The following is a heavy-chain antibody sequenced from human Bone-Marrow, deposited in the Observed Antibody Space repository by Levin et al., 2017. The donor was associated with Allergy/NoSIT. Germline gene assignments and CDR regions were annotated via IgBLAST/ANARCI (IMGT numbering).Heavy chain of an antibody. CDR1: GFTLSGSA. Sequence: LSLTCAVSGFTLSGSAVHWVRQASGKGLDWVGRIRSHVNNYATTYAASVKGRFTFSRDDSENMAYLHMNSLKIDDTAVYYCTVHYSNAFKTSDYWGQGTRVTVSS. CDR2: IRSHVNNYAT. D-gene: IGHD2-21*01. CDR3: TVHYSNAFKTSDY. V-gene: IGHV3-73*01. J-gene: IGHJ4*02.